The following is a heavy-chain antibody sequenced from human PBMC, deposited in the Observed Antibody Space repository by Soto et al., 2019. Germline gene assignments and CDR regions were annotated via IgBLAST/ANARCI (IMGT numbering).Heavy chain of an antibody. CDR2: ISYDGSNK. CDR1: EFTFSNYA. CDR3: ARVGRLHYFDY. Sequence: GGSLRLSCAASEFTFSNYAMSWVRQAPGKGLEWVAVISYDGSNKYYADSVKGRFTISRDNSKNTLFLQMNSLRAEDTAVYYCARVGRLHYFDYWGQGTLVTVSS. D-gene: IGHD4-17*01. V-gene: IGHV3-30-3*01. J-gene: IGHJ4*02.